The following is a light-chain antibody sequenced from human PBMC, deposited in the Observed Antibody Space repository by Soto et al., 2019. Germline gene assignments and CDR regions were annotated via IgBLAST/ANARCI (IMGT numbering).Light chain of an antibody. Sequence: QSVLAQPLSVSGAPGQRVTISCTGSSSNIGAGHDVHWYQQLPGTAPKLLIYGNGNRPSGVPERFSGSKSGTSASLAITGLQAEDEADYYCQSYDSSLSGSEVFGTGTKVTV. V-gene: IGLV1-40*01. CDR1: SSNIGAGHD. J-gene: IGLJ1*01. CDR2: GNG. CDR3: QSYDSSLSGSEV.